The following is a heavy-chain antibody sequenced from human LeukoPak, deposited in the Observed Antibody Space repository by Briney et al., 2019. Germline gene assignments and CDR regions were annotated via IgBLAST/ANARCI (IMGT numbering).Heavy chain of an antibody. D-gene: IGHD2-21*01. J-gene: IGHJ4*02. V-gene: IGHV3-23*01. CDR3: AKDWIHFSRVFDCFDS. Sequence: GGSLRLSCATSGFPFETNAMSWVRQAPGKGLEWVATIGNTETFYADSVTGRFTISRDNSKNTVNLQMNRLRVEDTAIYYCAKDWIHFSRVFDCFDSWGQGTLVTVSS. CDR2: IGNTET. CDR1: GFPFETNA.